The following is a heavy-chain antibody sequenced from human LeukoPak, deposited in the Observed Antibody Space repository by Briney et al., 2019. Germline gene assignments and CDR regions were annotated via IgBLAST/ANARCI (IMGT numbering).Heavy chain of an antibody. J-gene: IGHJ4*02. CDR1: GYSISSDYF. Sequence: PSETLSLTCIVSGYSISSDYFWGLVRQPPGKGLEWIGSIFHSGSVYYNPSLKSRVTISVDPSKNRFSLKLTSVTAADTAVYYCARTAKYYYGSETYYFFDYWGQGTLVTVSS. D-gene: IGHD3-10*01. V-gene: IGHV4-38-2*02. CDR3: ARTAKYYYGSETYYFFDY. CDR2: IFHSGSV.